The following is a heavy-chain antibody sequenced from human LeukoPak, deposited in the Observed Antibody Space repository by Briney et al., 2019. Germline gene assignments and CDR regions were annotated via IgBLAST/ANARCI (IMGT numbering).Heavy chain of an antibody. J-gene: IGHJ1*01. CDR1: GDSFSSNSAT. CDR3: ARGPSYFQH. CDR2: TYYRSKWYK. Sequence: SQTLSLTCAISGDSFSSNSATWNWIRQSPSRGLEWLGRTYYRSKWYKYYAVSVKGRITINPDTSKNQFSLQLNSVTPEDAAVYYCARGPSYFQHWGQGTLVTVSS. V-gene: IGHV6-1*01.